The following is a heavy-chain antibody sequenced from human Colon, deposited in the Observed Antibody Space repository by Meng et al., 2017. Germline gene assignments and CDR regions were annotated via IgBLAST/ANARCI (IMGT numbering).Heavy chain of an antibody. CDR3: ARGPLDY. CDR2: IYYTGST. J-gene: IGHJ4*02. CDR1: GGSVSSGSYY. Sequence: QWQLQESGPGLVRPSETLSLTCTVSGGSVSSGSYYWSWIRQPPGKGLEWIGYIYYTGSTNYNPSLKSRVTISVDTSKNQFSLKLSSVTAADTAVYYCARGPLDYWGQGTLVTVSS. V-gene: IGHV4-61*01.